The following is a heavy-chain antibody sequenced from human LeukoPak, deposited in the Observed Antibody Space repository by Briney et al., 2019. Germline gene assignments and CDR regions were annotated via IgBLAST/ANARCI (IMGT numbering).Heavy chain of an antibody. Sequence: PSETLSLTCTVSGGSISFYYWTWIRQSAGKGLEWIGRIYAGGNTNYSPSLKSRATLSIDTSKNHFSLKLTSVTAADTAVYCCARDSRYFDFWSGYVDYWGQGILVTVSS. CDR1: GGSISFYY. V-gene: IGHV4-4*07. D-gene: IGHD3-3*01. J-gene: IGHJ4*02. CDR2: IYAGGNT. CDR3: ARDSRYFDFWSGYVDY.